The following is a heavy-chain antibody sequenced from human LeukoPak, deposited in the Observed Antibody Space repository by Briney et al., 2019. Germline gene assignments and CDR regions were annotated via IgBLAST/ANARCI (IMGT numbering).Heavy chain of an antibody. CDR3: VKGGQDCSPTTCYYD. CDR2: ISSDGSSK. D-gene: IGHD2-2*01. V-gene: IGHV3-30*18. CDR1: GFTFNTYG. J-gene: IGHJ4*02. Sequence: GRSLRLSCVASGFTFNTYGIHWVRQAPGKGLEWVAGISSDGSSKDYADSVKGRFTISRDNSKNTLYLQMNSLRAEDTAVYYCVKGGQDCSPTTCYYDWGQGTLVTVSS.